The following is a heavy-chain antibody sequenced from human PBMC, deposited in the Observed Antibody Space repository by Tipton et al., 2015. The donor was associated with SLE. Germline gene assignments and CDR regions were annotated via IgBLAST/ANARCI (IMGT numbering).Heavy chain of an antibody. J-gene: IGHJ3*02. CDR3: ARYASQVGVLVFDI. V-gene: IGHV4-59*11. Sequence: TLSLTCAVSGGSITSHYWSWIRQPPGKGLEWIGYIYNTGSTNYNPSLKSRVTISVDTSKNQFSLKLNSVTAADSAVSYCARYASQVGVLVFDIWGQGTMVTVSS. CDR2: IYNTGST. D-gene: IGHD2-15*01. CDR1: GGSITSHY.